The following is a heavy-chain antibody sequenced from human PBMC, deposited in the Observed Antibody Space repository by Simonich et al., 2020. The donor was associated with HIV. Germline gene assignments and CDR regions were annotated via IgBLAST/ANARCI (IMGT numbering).Heavy chain of an antibody. J-gene: IGHJ4*02. V-gene: IGHV3-33*01. CDR1: GFTFSSHG. CDR3: ARDRGMASRYFDY. Sequence: QVQLVESGGGVVQPGRSLRLSCAASGFTFSSHGMHWVRQAPGKGLEGVADIWFDGRNKYYTDSVKGRFTISRDNSKNTLYLQMNSLRADDTAVYYCARDRGMASRYFDYWGQGTLVTVSS. D-gene: IGHD6-6*01. CDR2: IWFDGRNK.